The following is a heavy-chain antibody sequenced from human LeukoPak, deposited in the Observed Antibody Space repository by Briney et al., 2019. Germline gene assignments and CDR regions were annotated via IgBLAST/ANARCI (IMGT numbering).Heavy chain of an antibody. CDR3: ARDLYSSGRPYYYMDV. CDR2: IFYSGST. D-gene: IGHD6-19*01. V-gene: IGHV4-39*07. CDR1: SGSISTSNYY. Sequence: SETLSLTCTVSSGSISTSNYYWGWVRQPPGKALEWIGNIFYSGSTYYSPSLKSRVTISVDTSKNQFSLKLSSVTAADTAVYYCARDLYSSGRPYYYMDVWGKGTTVTISS. J-gene: IGHJ6*03.